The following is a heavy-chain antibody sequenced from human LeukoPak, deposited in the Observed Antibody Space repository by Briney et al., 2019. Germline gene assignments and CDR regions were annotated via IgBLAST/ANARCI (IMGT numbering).Heavy chain of an antibody. J-gene: IGHJ6*03. V-gene: IGHV4-39*01. D-gene: IGHD4-23*01. CDR1: GGSISSRSDY. CDR3: SRSHDYGGLYFYYYMDV. CDR2: LDSSGST. Sequence: SETLSLTCTVPGGSISSRSDYWGWIRQTPGKGLEWIGNLDSSGSTYYNPSLKSRVTISVGTSKNQFSLNLRSVTAADTAIYFCSRSHDYGGLYFYYYMDVWGKGTTVTVSS.